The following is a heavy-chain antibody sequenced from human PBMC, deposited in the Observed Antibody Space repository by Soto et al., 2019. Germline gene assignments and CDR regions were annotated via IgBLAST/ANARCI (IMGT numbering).Heavy chain of an antibody. J-gene: IGHJ4*02. Sequence: TLCLTCTVPVGSTSIGAFYWSWIRQPPGKGLELIGNIYYSGSTYYNPSLRSRAIMSVETSQNQLSLKLSSLTAAHTAVYFCARADAFSDRFDYWGQGALVTVSS. D-gene: IGHD2-2*01. V-gene: IGHV4-30-4*08. CDR3: ARADAFSDRFDY. CDR1: VGSTSIGAFY. CDR2: IYYSGST.